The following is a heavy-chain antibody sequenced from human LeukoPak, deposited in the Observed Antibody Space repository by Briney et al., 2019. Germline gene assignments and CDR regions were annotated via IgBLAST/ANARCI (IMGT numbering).Heavy chain of an antibody. CDR1: GFPLSTRGVG. V-gene: IGHV2-5*01. D-gene: IGHD3-22*01. Sequence: SGPTLVKPTQTLTLTCTFSGFPLSTRGVGVGWIRQPPGKAPEWLALIYWNDDKRYSPSLKSRLTITKDTSKNQVVLTMTNMDPVDTATYYCAHRPLVVVVITEDNWFDPWGQGTLVTVSS. CDR2: IYWNDDK. CDR3: AHRPLVVVVITEDNWFDP. J-gene: IGHJ5*02.